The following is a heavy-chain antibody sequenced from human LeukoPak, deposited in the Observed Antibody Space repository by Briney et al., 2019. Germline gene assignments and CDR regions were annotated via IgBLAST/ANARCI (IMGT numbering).Heavy chain of an antibody. CDR2: IKQDGSEK. J-gene: IGHJ4*02. Sequence: GGSLGLSCAASGFTFSSYWMSWVRQAPGKGLEWVANIKQDGSEKYYVDSVKGRSTISRDNAKNSLYLQMNSMRAEDTAVYYCARDKYCSSTSCYVWVGYWGQGTLVTVSS. CDR3: ARDKYCSSTSCYVWVGY. D-gene: IGHD2-2*01. V-gene: IGHV3-7*01. CDR1: GFTFSSYW.